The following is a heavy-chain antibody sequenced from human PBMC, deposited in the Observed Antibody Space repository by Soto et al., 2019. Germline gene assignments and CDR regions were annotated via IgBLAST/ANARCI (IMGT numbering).Heavy chain of an antibody. V-gene: IGHV6-1*01. Sequence: SQTLSLTCAISGDSVSSNSAAWNWIRQSPSRGLEWLGRTYYRSKWYNDYAVSVKSRITINPDTSKNQFSLQLNSVTPEDTAVYYCARAYCSGGSCCAWSSWFDPLGHGSLVTV. CDR2: TYYRSKWYN. J-gene: IGHJ5*02. CDR1: GDSVSSNSAA. CDR3: ARAYCSGGSCCAWSSWFDP. D-gene: IGHD2-15*01.